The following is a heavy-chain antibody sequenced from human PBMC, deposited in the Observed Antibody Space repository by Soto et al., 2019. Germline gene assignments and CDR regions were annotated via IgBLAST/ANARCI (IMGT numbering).Heavy chain of an antibody. CDR1: GGSISTYY. CDR2: IYYSGST. J-gene: IGHJ4*02. Sequence: SETLSLTCTVSGGSISTYYWSWIRQHPGKGLEWIGYIYYSGSTNYNPSLKSRVTISVDTSKNQFSLKLSSLTAADTAVYYCARTLYSGYESGPFDYWGQGTLVTVS. CDR3: ARTLYSGYESGPFDY. D-gene: IGHD5-12*01. V-gene: IGHV4-59*01.